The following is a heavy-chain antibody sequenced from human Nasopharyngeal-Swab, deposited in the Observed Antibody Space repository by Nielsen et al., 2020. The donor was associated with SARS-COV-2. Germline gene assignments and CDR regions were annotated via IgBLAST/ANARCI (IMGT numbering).Heavy chain of an antibody. CDR1: GFSFRSYW. CDR2: INLYGSQK. V-gene: IGHV3-7*01. CDR3: ARVTAYGFDI. J-gene: IGHJ3*02. Sequence: GESLKISCAASGFSFRSYWMSWVRQAPGKGLEWVANINLYGSQKNFVDSVKGRFTISRDNAKNVVYLQMNTMRAEDTAVYYCARVTAYGFDIWGQGTMVTVSS. D-gene: IGHD3-16*01.